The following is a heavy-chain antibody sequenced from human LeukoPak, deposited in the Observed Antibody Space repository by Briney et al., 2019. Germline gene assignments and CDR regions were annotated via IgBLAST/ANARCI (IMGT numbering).Heavy chain of an antibody. CDR1: GGSFRGYY. D-gene: IGHD3-3*01. CDR3: ARGRYYDFWSGYRY. V-gene: IGHV4-34*01. Sequence: SETLSLTCAVYGGSFRGYYWSWIRQPPGKGLEWIGEINHSGSTNYNPSLKSRVAISVDTSKNQFSLKLSSVTAADTAVYYCARGRYYDFWSGYRYWGQGTLVTVSS. J-gene: IGHJ4*02. CDR2: INHSGST.